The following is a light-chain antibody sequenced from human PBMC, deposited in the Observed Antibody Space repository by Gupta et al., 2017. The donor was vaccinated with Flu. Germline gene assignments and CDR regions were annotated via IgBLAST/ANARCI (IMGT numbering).Light chain of an antibody. J-gene: IGKJ2*01. CDR1: QSVSSSY. V-gene: IGKV3-20*01. Sequence: EIVFTQSPGTLSLSPGERATPSCRASQSVSSSYLAWYQQKPGQAPRLLIYGASSRATGIPDRFSGSGSGTDFTLTISRLEPEDFAVYYCQQYGSSQGYTFGQGTKLEIK. CDR2: GAS. CDR3: QQYGSSQGYT.